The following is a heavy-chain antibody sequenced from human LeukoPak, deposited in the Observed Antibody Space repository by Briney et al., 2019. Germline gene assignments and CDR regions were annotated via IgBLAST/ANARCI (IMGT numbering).Heavy chain of an antibody. J-gene: IGHJ5*02. CDR3: ARQRTSAIDWFDP. D-gene: IGHD1-1*01. Sequence: GSLRLSCAASGFTFSSYGMHWIRQPPGKGLEWIGEINHSGSTNYNPSLKSRVTISVDTSKNQFSLKLSSVTAADTAVYYCARQRTSAIDWFDPWGQGTLVTVSS. CDR2: INHSGST. V-gene: IGHV4-34*01. CDR1: GFTFSSYG.